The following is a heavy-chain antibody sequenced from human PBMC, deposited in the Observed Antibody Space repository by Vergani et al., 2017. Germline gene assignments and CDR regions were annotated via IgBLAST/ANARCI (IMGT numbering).Heavy chain of an antibody. CDR3: ARVGQYQLLSPFDY. Sequence: EVQLVESGGGLVKPGGSLRLSCAASGFTFSSYSMNWVRQAPGKGLEWVSSISSSSSYIYYADSVKGRFTIARDNAKNSLYLQMNSLRAEDTAVYYCARVGQYQLLSPFDYWGQGTLVTVSS. CDR1: GFTFSSYS. D-gene: IGHD2-2*01. CDR2: ISSSSSYI. V-gene: IGHV3-21*01. J-gene: IGHJ4*02.